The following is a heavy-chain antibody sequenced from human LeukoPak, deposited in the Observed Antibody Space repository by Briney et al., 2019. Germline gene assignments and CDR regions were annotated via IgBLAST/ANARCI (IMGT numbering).Heavy chain of an antibody. CDR2: IKQDGSEK. J-gene: IGHJ4*02. CDR1: GFTFSSYW. V-gene: IGHV3-7*01. D-gene: IGHD3-10*01. CDR3: ARVRYYYGSGSYYTLDY. Sequence: PGGSLRLSCAASGFTFSSYWMSWVRQAPGKGLEWVANIKQDGSEKYYVDSVKGRFTISRDNAKNSLHLQMNSLRAEDTAVYYCARVRYYYGSGSYYTLDYWGQGTLVTVSS.